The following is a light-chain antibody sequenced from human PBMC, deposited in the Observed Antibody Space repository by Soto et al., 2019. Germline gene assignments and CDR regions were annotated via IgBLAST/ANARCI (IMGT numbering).Light chain of an antibody. CDR2: AAS. CDR3: QQNYSIPTT. Sequence: DIQMTQSPSSLSASVGDRVTITCRASQSISTYLNWYQQKPGKAPDLLIYAASSLQSGVPSRFSGSGSGTDFTLTISGLHPEDFASYYCQQNYSIPTTLGQGTRLEIK. CDR1: QSISTY. J-gene: IGKJ5*01. V-gene: IGKV1-39*01.